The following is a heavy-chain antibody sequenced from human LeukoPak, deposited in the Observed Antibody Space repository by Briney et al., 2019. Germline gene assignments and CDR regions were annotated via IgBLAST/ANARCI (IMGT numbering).Heavy chain of an antibody. V-gene: IGHV3-74*01. CDR2: INTDGRTT. J-gene: IGHJ5*02. Sequence: RGSLRLSCAASGFPFNNYWMYWVRQAPGKGLVWVSSINTDGRTTRYAASVQGRFTISRDNAKNTLYLQMNRLSGDDTAVYYCARAGASGWYAAGWFDPWGQGSLVTVSS. CDR1: GFPFNNYW. D-gene: IGHD6-19*01. CDR3: ARAGASGWYAAGWFDP.